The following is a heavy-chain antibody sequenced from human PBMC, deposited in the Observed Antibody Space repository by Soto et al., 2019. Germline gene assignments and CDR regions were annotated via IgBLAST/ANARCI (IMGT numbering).Heavy chain of an antibody. J-gene: IGHJ6*02. CDR1: GGSFSGYY. CDR3: ARVAAAGKYYSYYYGMDV. D-gene: IGHD6-13*01. CDR2: INHSGST. V-gene: IGHV4-34*01. Sequence: PSETLSLTCAVYGGSFSGYYWSWIRQPPGKGLEWIGEINHSGSTNYNPSLKSRVTISVDTSKNQFSLKLSSVTAADTAVYYCARVAAAGKYYSYYYGMDVWGQGTTVTVSS.